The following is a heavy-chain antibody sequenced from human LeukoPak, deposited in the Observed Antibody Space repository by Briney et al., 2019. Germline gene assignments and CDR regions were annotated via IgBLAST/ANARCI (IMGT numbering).Heavy chain of an antibody. D-gene: IGHD4-17*01. CDR3: ARADYGDSRDEYNWFDP. J-gene: IGHJ5*02. V-gene: IGHV1-2*02. CDR1: GYTFTGYY. CDR2: INPNSGAT. Sequence: ASVKVSCKASGYTFTGYYMHWVRQAPGQGLEWMGWINPNSGATNYAQKFQGRVTMTRDTSISTAYMELRRLRSDDTAVYYCARADYGDSRDEYNWFDPWGQGTLVTVSS.